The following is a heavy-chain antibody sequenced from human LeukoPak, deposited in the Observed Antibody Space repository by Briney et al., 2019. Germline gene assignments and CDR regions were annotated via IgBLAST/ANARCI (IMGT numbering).Heavy chain of an antibody. CDR1: GGSFSGYY. Sequence: AETLSLTCAVYGGSFSGYYWSWIRQPPGKGLEWIGEINHSGSTNYNPSLKSRVTISVDTSKSQFSLKLSSVTAADTAVYFCARGGIVTAGTKWLDYWGQGTLVTVSS. CDR2: INHSGST. CDR3: ARGGIVTAGTKWLDY. V-gene: IGHV4-34*01. J-gene: IGHJ4*02. D-gene: IGHD6-13*01.